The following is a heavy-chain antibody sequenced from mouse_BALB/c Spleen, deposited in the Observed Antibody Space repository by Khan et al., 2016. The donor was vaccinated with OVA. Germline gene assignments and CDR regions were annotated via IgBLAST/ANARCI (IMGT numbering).Heavy chain of an antibody. CDR3: SSELGRYYAMDY. J-gene: IGHJ4*01. V-gene: IGHV3-2*02. CDR2: ISYSGST. Sequence: EVELVESGPGLVKPSQSLSLTCTVTGYSITSDYAWNWIRQFPGNKLEWMGYISYSGSTTYNQSLKSRISITRDKSKDQVFLQLQSVTSEDPATYYCSSELGRYYAMDYWGQGTSVTVSS. CDR1: GYSITSDYA. D-gene: IGHD4-1*01.